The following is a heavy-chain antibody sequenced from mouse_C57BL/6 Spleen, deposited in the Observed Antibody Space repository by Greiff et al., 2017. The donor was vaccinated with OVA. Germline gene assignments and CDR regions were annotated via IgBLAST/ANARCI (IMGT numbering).Heavy chain of an antibody. D-gene: IGHD1-1*01. J-gene: IGHJ2*01. CDR3: ARSDYYGSSYGY. CDR2: INPSSGYT. V-gene: IGHV1-4*01. CDR1: GYTFTSYT. Sequence: VQLQQSGADLARPGASVKMSCKASGYTFTSYTMHWVKQRPGQGLEWIGYINPSSGYTKYNHKFKDKATLTADNSSSTAYMQLSSLTSEDSAVYYCARSDYYGSSYGYWGQGTTLTVSS.